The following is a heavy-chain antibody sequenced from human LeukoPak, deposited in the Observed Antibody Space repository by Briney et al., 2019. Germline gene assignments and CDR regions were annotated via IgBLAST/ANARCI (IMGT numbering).Heavy chain of an antibody. Sequence: RPGGSLRLSCAASGFTFSSYDMHWVRQAPGKGLEWVAFMLHDGDSKYYADSVKGRFIISSDNSRNTLYLQMNNLRAEDTAVYYCTKGYRSSAGYYFDYWGQGTLVTVSS. CDR3: TKGYRSSAGYYFDY. D-gene: IGHD6-6*01. CDR2: MLHDGDSK. V-gene: IGHV3-30*18. CDR1: GFTFSSYD. J-gene: IGHJ4*02.